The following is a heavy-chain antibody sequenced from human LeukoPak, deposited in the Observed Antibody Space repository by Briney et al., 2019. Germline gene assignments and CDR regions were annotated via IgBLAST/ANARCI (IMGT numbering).Heavy chain of an antibody. CDR2: IKQDGSEK. V-gene: IGHV3-7*01. CDR3: ARARFVVVPYDY. CDR1: GFTFSSYW. J-gene: IGHJ4*02. D-gene: IGHD2-21*01. Sequence: PGRSLRLSCAASGFTFSSYWMSWVRQAPGKGLEWVANIKQDGSEKYYVDSVKGRFTISRDNAKNSLYLQMSSLRAEDTAVYYCARARFVVVPYDYWGQGTLVTVSS.